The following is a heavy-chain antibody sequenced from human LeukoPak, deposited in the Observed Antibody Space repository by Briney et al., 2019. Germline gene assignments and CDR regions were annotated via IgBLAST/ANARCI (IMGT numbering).Heavy chain of an antibody. CDR1: GFTFSSYA. CDR3: ARSSGGPDY. D-gene: IGHD1-1*01. V-gene: IGHV3-30*01. J-gene: IGHJ4*02. CDR2: ISYDGSNK. Sequence: GGSLRLSCAASGFTFSSYAMHWVRQAPGKGLEWVAVISYDGSNKYYADSVKGRFTISRDNSKNTLYLQMNSLRAEDTAVHYCARSSGGPDYWGQGTLVTVSS.